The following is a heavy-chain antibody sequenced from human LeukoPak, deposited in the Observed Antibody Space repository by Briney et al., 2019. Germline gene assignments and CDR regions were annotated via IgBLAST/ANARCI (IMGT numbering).Heavy chain of an antibody. D-gene: IGHD2-8*02. V-gene: IGHV3-11*04. CDR2: ITTSGSTI. J-gene: IGHJ4*02. CDR3: ARALPTAWYYFDY. Sequence: PGGSLRLSCAASGFSVSYNYMNWVRQAAGKGLEWVSYITTSGSTIYYADSVRGRFTISRDNAKNSLYLQMNSLRAEDTAVYYCARALPTAWYYFDYWGQGTLVTVSS. CDR1: GFSVSYNY.